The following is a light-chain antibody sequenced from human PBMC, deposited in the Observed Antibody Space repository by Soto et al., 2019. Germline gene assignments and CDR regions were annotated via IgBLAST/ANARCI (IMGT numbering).Light chain of an antibody. CDR2: DVN. CDR1: SSDVGGYDY. Sequence: QSALTQPRSVSGSPRQSVTISCTGTSSDVGGYDYVSWYQHHPGKAPRLIIFDVNKRPSGVPDRFSGSKSGNRASLIISGLQAEDEADYYCCSFAGSYPVVFGGGTKLTVL. J-gene: IGLJ2*01. V-gene: IGLV2-11*01. CDR3: CSFAGSYPVV.